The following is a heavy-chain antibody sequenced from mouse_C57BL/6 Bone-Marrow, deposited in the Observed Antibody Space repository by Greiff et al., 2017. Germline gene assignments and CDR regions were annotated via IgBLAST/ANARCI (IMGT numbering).Heavy chain of an antibody. D-gene: IGHD2-4*01. CDR2: ISSGSSTI. CDR3: AKNDYDKMAWFAY. Sequence: EVQVVESGGGLVKPGGSLKLSCAASGFTFSDYGMHWVRQAPEKGLEWVAYISSGSSTIYYADTVKGRFTISRDNAKNTLFLQMTSLMSEDTAIYYCAKNDYDKMAWFAYWGQGTLVTVSA. J-gene: IGHJ3*01. V-gene: IGHV5-17*01. CDR1: GFTFSDYG.